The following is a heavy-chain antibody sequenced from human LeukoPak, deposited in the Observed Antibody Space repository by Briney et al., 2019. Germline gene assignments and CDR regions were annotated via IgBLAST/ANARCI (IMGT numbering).Heavy chain of an antibody. CDR2: ISANNNNT. CDR1: GYSFTTYG. Sequence: ASVKVSCKASGYSFTTYGISWVRQAPGQGLEWMGWISANNNNTDNVQKLQGRVTMTTDTSTSTAYMELRSLRSDNTAVYYCARALYHTFDYWGQGTLVTVSS. V-gene: IGHV1-18*01. J-gene: IGHJ4*02. D-gene: IGHD2-2*01. CDR3: ARALYHTFDY.